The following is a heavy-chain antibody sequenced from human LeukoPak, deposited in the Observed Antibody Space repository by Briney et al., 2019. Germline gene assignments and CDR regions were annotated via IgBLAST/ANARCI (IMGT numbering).Heavy chain of an antibody. CDR2: IKQDGSEK. V-gene: IGHV3-7*01. D-gene: IGHD6-6*01. CDR3: ARPARPGGYYYYYGMDV. CDR1: GFTFSSYW. J-gene: IGHJ6*02. Sequence: GGSLRLSCAASGFTFSSYWMSWVRQAPGKGLEWVANIKQDGSEKYYVDSVKGRFTISRDNAKNSLYLQMNSLRAEDTAVYYCARPARPGGYYYYYGMDVWGQGTTVTVSS.